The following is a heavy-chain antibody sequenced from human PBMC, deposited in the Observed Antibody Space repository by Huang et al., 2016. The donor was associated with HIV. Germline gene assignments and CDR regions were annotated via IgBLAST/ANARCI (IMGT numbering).Heavy chain of an antibody. D-gene: IGHD2-8*01. CDR3: ATKADAMDV. CDR2: IRKDGSEK. Sequence: LVESGGGLVRPGGSLRLSCAGSTVTFSAYWMTWVRQSPGKGLEGGASIRKDGSEKHYVDSVEGRCNISRDNGKKLLFLEMRSLGVDDTAVYFCATKADAMDVWGQGTTVIVSS. CDR1: TVTFSAYW. V-gene: IGHV3-7*01. J-gene: IGHJ6*02.